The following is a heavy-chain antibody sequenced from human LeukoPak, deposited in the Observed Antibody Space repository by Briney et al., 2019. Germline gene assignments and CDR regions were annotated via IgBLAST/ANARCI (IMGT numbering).Heavy chain of an antibody. D-gene: IGHD2-15*01. CDR3: TRLLLGY. CDR1: GFTYSHNG. J-gene: IGHJ4*02. Sequence: GGSLRLSCVASGFTYSHNGMHWVRQASGKGLEWVGRIRSKANSYATAYAASVKGRFTISRDDSKNTAYLQMNSLKTEDTAVYYCTRLLLGYWGQGTLVTVSS. CDR2: IRSKANSYAT. V-gene: IGHV3-73*01.